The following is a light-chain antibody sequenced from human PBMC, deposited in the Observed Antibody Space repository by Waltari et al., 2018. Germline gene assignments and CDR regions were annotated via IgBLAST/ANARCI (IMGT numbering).Light chain of an antibody. CDR3: CSNAASYTFL. V-gene: IGLV2-11*01. J-gene: IGLJ2*01. CDR2: EVS. CDR1: SSDIGGYNY. Sequence: QAALTQPRSVSGSPGQSVTISCTGTSSDIGGYNYVSWYQQHPGTAPKLLIYEVSKRPSGESDRFSGSKSGNTASLTISGLQAEDEADYYCCSNAASYTFLFGGGTRLTVL.